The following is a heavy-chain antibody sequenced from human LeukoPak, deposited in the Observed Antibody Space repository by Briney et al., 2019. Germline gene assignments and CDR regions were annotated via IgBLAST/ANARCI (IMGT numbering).Heavy chain of an antibody. Sequence: GGSLRPSCAASGFTFSDYYMSWIRQAPGRGLEWVSYISSSSSYTNYADSVKGRFTISRDNAKNSLYLQMNSLRAEDTAVYYCAREGGSGSYYYWDQGTLVTVSS. CDR3: AREGGSGSYYY. V-gene: IGHV3-11*06. D-gene: IGHD3-10*01. J-gene: IGHJ4*02. CDR2: ISSSSSYT. CDR1: GFTFSDYY.